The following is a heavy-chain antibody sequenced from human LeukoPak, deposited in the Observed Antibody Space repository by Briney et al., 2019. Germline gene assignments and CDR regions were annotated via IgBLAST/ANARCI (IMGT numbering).Heavy chain of an antibody. D-gene: IGHD6-19*01. Sequence: TGGSLRLSCAASGFTFSSYGMHWVRQAPGKGLEGVAFIRYDGSNKYYADSVKGRFTISRDNSKNTLYLQMNSLRAEDTAVYYCAKSSIAVAGTAEYFQHWGQGTLVTVSS. CDR3: AKSSIAVAGTAEYFQH. CDR1: GFTFSSYG. CDR2: IRYDGSNK. V-gene: IGHV3-30*02. J-gene: IGHJ1*01.